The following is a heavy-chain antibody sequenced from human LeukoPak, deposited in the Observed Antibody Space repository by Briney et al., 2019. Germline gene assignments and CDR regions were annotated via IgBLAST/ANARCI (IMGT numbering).Heavy chain of an antibody. J-gene: IGHJ6*02. Sequence: SVKVSCKASGGSFSSYAISWVRQAPGQGLAWMGGIIPMFGTTNYAQKFQGRVTVTADESTGTAYMKLSSLRSEDTAVYYCAREPGLKNPGHYEMDVWGQGTTVTVSS. CDR3: AREPGLKNPGHYEMDV. D-gene: IGHD3-16*01. V-gene: IGHV1-69*01. CDR2: IIPMFGTT. CDR1: GGSFSSYA.